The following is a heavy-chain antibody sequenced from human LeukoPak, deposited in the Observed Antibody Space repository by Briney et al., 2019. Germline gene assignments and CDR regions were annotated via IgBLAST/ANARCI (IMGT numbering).Heavy chain of an antibody. D-gene: IGHD3-16*02. CDR2: IYYSGST. J-gene: IGHJ6*02. Sequence: EPSETLSLTCTVSGGSISSYYWSWIRQPPGKGLEWIGYIYYSGSTNYNPSLKSRVTISVDTSKNQFSLKLSSVTAADTAVYYCARFVRAHRSYYYGMDVWGQGTTVTVSS. CDR3: ARFVRAHRSYYYGMDV. V-gene: IGHV4-59*01. CDR1: GGSISSYY.